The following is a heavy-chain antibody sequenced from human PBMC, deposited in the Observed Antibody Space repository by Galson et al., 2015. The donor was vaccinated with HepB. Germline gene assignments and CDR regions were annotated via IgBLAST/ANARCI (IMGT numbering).Heavy chain of an antibody. CDR3: ARVGTMIPTPPSGEYFQH. CDR2: ISSSSSTI. CDR1: GFTFSSYS. D-gene: IGHD3-22*01. Sequence: SLRLSCAASGFTFSSYSMNWVRQAPGKGLEWVSYISSSSSTIYYADSVKGRFTISRDNAKNSLYLQMNSLRDEDTAVYYCARVGTMIPTPPSGEYFQHWGQGTLVTVSS. J-gene: IGHJ1*01. V-gene: IGHV3-48*02.